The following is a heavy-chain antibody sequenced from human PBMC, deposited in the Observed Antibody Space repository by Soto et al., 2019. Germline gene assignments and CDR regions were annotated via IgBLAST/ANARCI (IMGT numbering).Heavy chain of an antibody. Sequence: GESLKISFKGSGYSFTNYWIGWVRQMPGKGLEWMGIIYPGDSHAIYSPSFQGQVTMSADKSISTAYLQWSSLKASDTATYYCARPYSGGPNDPFDVWGQGTMVTVSS. D-gene: IGHD1-26*01. V-gene: IGHV5-51*01. J-gene: IGHJ3*01. CDR2: IYPGDSHA. CDR3: ARPYSGGPNDPFDV. CDR1: GYSFTNYW.